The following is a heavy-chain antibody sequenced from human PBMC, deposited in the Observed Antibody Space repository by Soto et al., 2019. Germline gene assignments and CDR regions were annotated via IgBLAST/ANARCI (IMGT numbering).Heavy chain of an antibody. Sequence: QVQLVESGGGVVQPGRSLRLSCAASGFTFSSYAMHWVRQAPGKGLEWVAVISYDGSNKYYADSVKGRFTISRDNSKNTLYLQMNSLRAEDTAVYYCASPYYYDSSGYHYFDYWGQGTLVTVSS. D-gene: IGHD3-22*01. V-gene: IGHV3-30-3*01. CDR3: ASPYYYDSSGYHYFDY. CDR2: ISYDGSNK. CDR1: GFTFSSYA. J-gene: IGHJ4*02.